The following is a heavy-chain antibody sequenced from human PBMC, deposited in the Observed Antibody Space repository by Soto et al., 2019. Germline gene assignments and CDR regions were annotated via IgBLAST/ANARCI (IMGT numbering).Heavy chain of an antibody. CDR2: IKSKTDGGTR. Sequence: EVQLVESGGGLVKPGGSLRLSCAASGFTFSNAWMSWVRQVPGKGLEWVGRIKSKTDGGTRDYAAPLKGRFTISREDSKTTLYLQMNSRTAEATGVYYSTRGSYQGNYYYYGMDVWGQGTTVTVSS. J-gene: IGHJ6*02. CDR1: GFTFSNAW. D-gene: IGHD1-26*01. CDR3: TRGSYQGNYYYYGMDV. V-gene: IGHV3-15*01.